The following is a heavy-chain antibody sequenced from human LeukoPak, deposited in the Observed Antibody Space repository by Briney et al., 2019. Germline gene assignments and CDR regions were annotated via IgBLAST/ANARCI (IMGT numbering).Heavy chain of an antibody. D-gene: IGHD3-22*01. J-gene: IGHJ5*02. Sequence: SGPTLVNPTQTLTLSCTFSGFSLTTSGVGVGWIRQPPGKALEWLALINWDDQKVYSPSLQSRLSITKDTSKNQVVLTMTNVDPVDTATYYCAHRRDSSGYQYRYWFAPWGQGTLVTVSS. CDR1: GFSLTTSGVG. CDR2: INWDDQK. CDR3: AHRRDSSGYQYRYWFAP. V-gene: IGHV2-5*02.